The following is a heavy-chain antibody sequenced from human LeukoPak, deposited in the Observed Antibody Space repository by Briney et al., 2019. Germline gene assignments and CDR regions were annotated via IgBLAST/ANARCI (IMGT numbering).Heavy chain of an antibody. J-gene: IGHJ4*02. Sequence: GPSVKVSCKASGYTFPSYFMHWVRQAPGQGLEWMGIINPTGGSTTYAQKFQGRVTMTRDTSTSTVYMELSSLRSDDTAVYYCARTAARRFDYWDQGTLVTVSS. CDR1: GYTFPSYF. D-gene: IGHD6-6*01. CDR3: ARTAARRFDY. V-gene: IGHV1-46*01. CDR2: INPTGGST.